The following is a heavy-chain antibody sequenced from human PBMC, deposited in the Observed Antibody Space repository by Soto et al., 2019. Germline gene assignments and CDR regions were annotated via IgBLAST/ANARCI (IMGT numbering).Heavy chain of an antibody. J-gene: IGHJ5*02. CDR1: GGSISSGGYY. Sequence: SETLSLTCTVSGGSISSGGYYWSWIRQHPGKGLEWIGYIYYSGSTYYNPSLKSRVTISVDTSKNQFSLKLSSVTAADTAVYYCARDSSNGITGTTSNWFDPWGQGTLVTVSS. V-gene: IGHV4-31*03. CDR3: ARDSSNGITGTTSNWFDP. CDR2: IYYSGST. D-gene: IGHD1-7*01.